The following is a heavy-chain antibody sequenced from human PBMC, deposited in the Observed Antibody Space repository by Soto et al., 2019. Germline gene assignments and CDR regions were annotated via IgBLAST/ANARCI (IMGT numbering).Heavy chain of an antibody. CDR3: ARPVAYTWILFYFDF. Sequence: AGTLSLTCTVSGGSISNSRYYWAWVRQSPGKGLEWIAGLYYSGSTKYSPSPKSRVTTSVDTHTKDSSLKLSSVTAADTTLYYCARPVAYTWILFYFDFWGPGSLVTVSS. CDR2: LYYSGST. D-gene: IGHD1-1*01. J-gene: IGHJ4*02. V-gene: IGHV4-39*02. CDR1: GGSISNSRYY.